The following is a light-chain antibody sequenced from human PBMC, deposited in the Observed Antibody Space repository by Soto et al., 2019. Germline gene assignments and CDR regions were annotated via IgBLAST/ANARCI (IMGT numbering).Light chain of an antibody. Sequence: DIVMTQSPDSLAVSLGERATINCKSSQSVLYSSDNKYYLAWYQQKPGQPPKLLIYWASTRESGVPDRFSGSGSGTDCTLTISSLQAGDVAVYYCQQYYAIPYTFGQGTKLEIK. V-gene: IGKV4-1*01. J-gene: IGKJ2*01. CDR1: QSVLYSSDNKYY. CDR2: WAS. CDR3: QQYYAIPYT.